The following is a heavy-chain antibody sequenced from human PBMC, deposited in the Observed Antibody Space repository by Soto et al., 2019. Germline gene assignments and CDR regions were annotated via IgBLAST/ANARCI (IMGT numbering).Heavy chain of an antibody. V-gene: IGHV4-59*11. CDR1: GGSINSQY. J-gene: IGHJ5*01. CDR3: ARGLHLYGDPHFDS. D-gene: IGHD4-17*01. CDR2: VYYSGST. Sequence: QVQLQVSGPGLVKPSETLSLTCTVSGGSINSQYWSWIRQPPGKGLEWIGYVYYSGSTNYNPSLTRRVTMSVDTSNDRSHRGLSSVPAADTEVYYCARGLHLYGDPHFDSWGQGTLVTLSS.